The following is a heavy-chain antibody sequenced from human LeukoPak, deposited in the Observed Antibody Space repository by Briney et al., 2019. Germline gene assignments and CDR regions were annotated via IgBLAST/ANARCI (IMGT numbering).Heavy chain of an antibody. J-gene: IGHJ4*02. D-gene: IGHD6-19*01. CDR3: AKDLSMAVTGSPFDY. V-gene: IGHV3-23*01. Sequence: GASLRLSCAASGLTFSSVAMSWVRRAPGKGLERVSTISGSSTSTYYADSVQGRFTVSRDNSKSTLFLQMNSLRAEDTAIYYCAKDLSMAVTGSPFDYWGQGTLVTVSS. CDR2: ISGSSTST. CDR1: GLTFSSVA.